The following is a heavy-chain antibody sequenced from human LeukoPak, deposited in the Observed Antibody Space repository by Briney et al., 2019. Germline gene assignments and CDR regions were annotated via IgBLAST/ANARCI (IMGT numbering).Heavy chain of an antibody. D-gene: IGHD1-26*01. J-gene: IGHJ4*02. CDR1: GYNFTNYW. CDR2: IDPSDSYI. Sequence: GESLKISCKGSGYNFTNYWISWVRQMPGKGLEWMGRIDPSDSYINYSPSFQGHVTLSADNSISTAYLQWSSLKASDTAIYYCARSLYSGSYHSDYWGQGTLVTVSS. CDR3: ARSLYSGSYHSDY. V-gene: IGHV5-10-1*01.